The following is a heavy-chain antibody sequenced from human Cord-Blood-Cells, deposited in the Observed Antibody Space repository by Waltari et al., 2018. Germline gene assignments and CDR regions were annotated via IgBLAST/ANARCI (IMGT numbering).Heavy chain of an antibody. CDR1: GFPFSSSV. CDR3: ARGADAFDI. V-gene: IGHV3-7*01. J-gene: IGHJ3*02. CDR2: IKQDGSEK. Sequence: EVQLVASGGGLVQPGGSLRLSCAASGFPFSSSVMSWVRQAPGKGLEWVANIKQDGSEKYYVDSVKGRFTISRDNAKNSLYLQMNSLRAEDTAVYYCARGADAFDIWGQGTMVTVSS.